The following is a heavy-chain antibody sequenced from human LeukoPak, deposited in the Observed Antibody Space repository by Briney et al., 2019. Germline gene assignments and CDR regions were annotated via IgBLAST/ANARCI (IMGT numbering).Heavy chain of an antibody. CDR1: GFTFSAFA. Sequence: PGGSLRLSCAASGFTFSAFAMHWARHPPGKGLEYVSTISADGKSAYYGISVKGRFTVSRDNSKNTVYLQMGSLRPDDMAVYYCARNIISASSAWDWGQGTLVTVSS. CDR2: ISADGKSA. J-gene: IGHJ4*02. D-gene: IGHD1-26*01. CDR3: ARNIISASSAWD. V-gene: IGHV3-64*01.